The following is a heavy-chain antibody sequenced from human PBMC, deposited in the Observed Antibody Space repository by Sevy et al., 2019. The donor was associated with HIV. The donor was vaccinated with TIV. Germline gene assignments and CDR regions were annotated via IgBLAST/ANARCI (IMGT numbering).Heavy chain of an antibody. CDR1: GFTFSSYW. Sequence: GGCLRLSCAASGFTFSSYWMSWVRQAPGKGLEWVANIKQDGSEKYYVDSVKGRFTISRDNAKNSLYLQMNSLRAEDTAVYYCARERSGYSYGYFDYWGQGTLVTVSS. CDR2: IKQDGSEK. J-gene: IGHJ4*02. V-gene: IGHV3-7*01. CDR3: ARERSGYSYGYFDY. D-gene: IGHD5-18*01.